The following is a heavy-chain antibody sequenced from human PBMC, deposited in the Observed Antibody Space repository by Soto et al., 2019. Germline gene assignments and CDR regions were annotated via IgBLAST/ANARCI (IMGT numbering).Heavy chain of an antibody. V-gene: IGHV1-18*04. CDR1: GYTFTGYG. CDR3: ARDLLPLRIAAAGRRYYYGMDV. Sequence: ASVKVSCKASGYTFTGYGISWVRQAPGQGLEWMGWISAYNGNTNYAQKLRGRVTMTTDTSTSTAYMELRSLRSDDTAVYYCARDLLPLRIAAAGRRYYYGMDVWGQGTTVTVSS. D-gene: IGHD6-13*01. J-gene: IGHJ6*02. CDR2: ISAYNGNT.